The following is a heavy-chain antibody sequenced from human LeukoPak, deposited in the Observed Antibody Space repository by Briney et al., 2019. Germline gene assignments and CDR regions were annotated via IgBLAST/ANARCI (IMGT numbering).Heavy chain of an antibody. D-gene: IGHD6-13*01. CDR2: IYYSGST. CDR3: ARLVQSSSWSPPFDY. J-gene: IGHJ4*02. Sequence: PSETLSLTCTVSGGSISSSNYYWGWIRQPPGKGLEWIGSIYYSGSTYYNPSLKSRVTISVDTSKNQFSLKLSSVTAADTAVYYCARLVQSSSWSPPFDYWGQGTLVTVSS. V-gene: IGHV4-39*01. CDR1: GGSISSSNYY.